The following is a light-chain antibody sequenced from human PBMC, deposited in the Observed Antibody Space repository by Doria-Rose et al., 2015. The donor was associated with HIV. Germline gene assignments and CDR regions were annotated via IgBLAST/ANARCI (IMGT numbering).Light chain of an antibody. CDR3: QQYGTSWT. J-gene: IGKJ1*01. Sequence: TQSPGTLSLSPGERATLSCRASQSFSSTYLAWYQQKPGQAPSLLIYDGSTRATGIPDRFSASGSRTDFTLTINRLEPEDFALYYCQQYGTSWTFGQGTKVEI. CDR1: QSFSSTY. V-gene: IGKV3-20*01. CDR2: DGS.